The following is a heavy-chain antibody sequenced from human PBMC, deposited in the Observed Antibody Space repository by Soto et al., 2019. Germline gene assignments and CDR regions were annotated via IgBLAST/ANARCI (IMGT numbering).Heavy chain of an antibody. CDR3: ARETYYYDSSGYLAIGGFDY. CDR1: GFTFSSYA. Sequence: QVQLVESGGGVVQPGRSLRLSCAASGFTFSSYAMHWVRQAPGKGLEWVAVISYDGSNKYYADSVKGRFTISRDNSKNTLYLQMNSLIAEDTAVYYCARETYYYDSSGYLAIGGFDYWGQGTLVTVSS. J-gene: IGHJ4*02. D-gene: IGHD3-22*01. V-gene: IGHV3-30-3*01. CDR2: ISYDGSNK.